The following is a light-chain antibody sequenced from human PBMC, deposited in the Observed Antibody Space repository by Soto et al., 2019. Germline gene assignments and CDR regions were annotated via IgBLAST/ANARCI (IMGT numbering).Light chain of an antibody. CDR1: RSVSNR. CDR2: GAS. Sequence: EILMTQSPATLSVYPGETVTFSCRASRSVSNRLAWYQHKPGQAPRILISGASNGATGIPHKLSGSGSGTEFNLTVDRLQSDDIAVYYCQQYYNWPVTCGGGTKVDIK. CDR3: QQYYNWPVT. V-gene: IGKV3-15*01. J-gene: IGKJ4*01.